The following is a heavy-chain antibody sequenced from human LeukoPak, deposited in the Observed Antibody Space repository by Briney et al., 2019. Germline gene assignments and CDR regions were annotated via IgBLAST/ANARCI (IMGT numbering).Heavy chain of an antibody. J-gene: IGHJ3*02. V-gene: IGHV4-34*01. CDR3: ARGDRLSVAGGRGTAFDI. Sequence: PSETLSLTCAVYGGSFSGYYWSWIRQPPGKGLEWIGEINHSGSTNYNPSLKSRVTISVDTSKNQFSLKLSSVTAADTAVYYCARGDRLSVAGGRGTAFDIWGQGTMVTVSS. CDR1: GGSFSGYY. D-gene: IGHD6-19*01. CDR2: INHSGST.